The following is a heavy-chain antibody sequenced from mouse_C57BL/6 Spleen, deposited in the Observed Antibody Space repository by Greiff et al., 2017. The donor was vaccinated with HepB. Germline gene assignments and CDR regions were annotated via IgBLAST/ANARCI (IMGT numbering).Heavy chain of an antibody. D-gene: IGHD1-1*01. CDR3: TTDGSSAGFVDY. J-gene: IGHJ2*01. CDR2: IDPENGDT. CDR1: GFNIKDDY. V-gene: IGHV14-4*01. Sequence: EVQLQQSGAELVRPGASVKLSCTASGFNIKDDYMHWVKQRPEQGLEWIGWIDPENGDTEYASKFQGKATITADTSSNTAYLQLSSLTSEDTAVYYCTTDGSSAGFVDYWGHGTTLTVSS.